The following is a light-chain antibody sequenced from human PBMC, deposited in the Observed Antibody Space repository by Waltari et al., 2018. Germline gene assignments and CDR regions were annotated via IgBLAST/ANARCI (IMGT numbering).Light chain of an antibody. CDR2: QAS. V-gene: IGKV1-5*03. CDR3: QQYNSYSLTWT. CDR1: QSISSW. J-gene: IGKJ1*01. Sequence: QVPQSPSTPAASVGVRVTITCRASQSISSWLAWYQQKPGKAPKLLLYQASSLESGVPSRFSGSGSGTEFTLTISSLQPDDFATYYCQQYNSYSLTWTFGQGTKVEIK.